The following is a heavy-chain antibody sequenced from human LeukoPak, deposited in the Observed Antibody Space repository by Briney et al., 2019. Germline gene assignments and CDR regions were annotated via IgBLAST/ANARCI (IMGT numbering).Heavy chain of an antibody. CDR3: ARGEGYNHEIDY. Sequence: SATLSLTCTVSGGSLRSYYWSWIRPPPGKGLEWSGYFYYSGRTKYNPSLKSRVTRSVDTSKNQFSLKLSSVAAADTAVYYCARGEGYNHEIDYWGQGTLVTVSS. CDR1: GGSLRSYY. J-gene: IGHJ4*02. V-gene: IGHV4-59*08. CDR2: FYYSGRT. D-gene: IGHD5-24*01.